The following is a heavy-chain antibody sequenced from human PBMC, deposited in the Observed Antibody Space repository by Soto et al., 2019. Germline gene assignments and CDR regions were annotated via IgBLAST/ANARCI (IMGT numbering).Heavy chain of an antibody. Sequence: PSETLSLTCTVSGGSVTNSSYYCGWIRQSPGKGLEWIGSVYYRGRSYSKSSVKSRVTISVDTSKNRFSLSLNSVTASDTAVYFCVSQRTTVPTQAYFDYWGPGALVTVSS. V-gene: IGHV4-39*01. J-gene: IGHJ4*02. CDR2: VYYRGRS. D-gene: IGHD4-17*01. CDR3: VSQRTTVPTQAYFDY. CDR1: GGSVTNSSYY.